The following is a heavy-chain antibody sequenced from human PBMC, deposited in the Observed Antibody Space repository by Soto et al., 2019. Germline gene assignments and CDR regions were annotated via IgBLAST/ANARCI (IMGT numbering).Heavy chain of an antibody. D-gene: IGHD7-27*01. V-gene: IGHV2-5*02. CDR3: AYRLYAGWLTGSYYDY. CDR2: VYWDDDK. Sequence: QITLKESGPTLVKPTQTLTLTCTFSGFSLSTSGAGVGWIRQPPPKALEWLAVVYWDDDKRYSPSLKSRLTITKGTSKNQVVLKMTNMDPVDTATYYCAYRLYAGWLTGSYYDYWGPGTLVTVSS. J-gene: IGHJ4*02. CDR1: GFSLSTSGAG.